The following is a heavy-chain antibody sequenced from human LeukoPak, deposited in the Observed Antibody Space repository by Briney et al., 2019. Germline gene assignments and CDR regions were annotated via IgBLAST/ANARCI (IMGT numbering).Heavy chain of an antibody. V-gene: IGHV3-73*01. CDR3: AAAVTGHFEF. Sequence: PGGSLRLSCAASGFTFSGSAMHWVRQASGKGLEWVGRIRSKANSYATAYAASVKGRFTISRDDSKNTAYLQMNSLRVEDTAVYYCAAAVTGHFEFWGQGTLVTVSS. CDR2: IRSKANSYAT. D-gene: IGHD6-19*01. J-gene: IGHJ4*02. CDR1: GFTFSGSA.